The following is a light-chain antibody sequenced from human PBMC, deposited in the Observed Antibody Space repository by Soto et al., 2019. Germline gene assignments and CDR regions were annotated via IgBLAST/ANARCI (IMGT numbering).Light chain of an antibody. CDR3: QQSYSTP. J-gene: IGKJ3*01. CDR2: DAS. Sequence: DIQMTQSPFSLSATVGDRVTITCRASQTIGKYLNWYQQQPGKVPKLLIYDASYLQSGVPSRFSGSESGTDFTLTISSLQPEDFATYYCQQSYSTPFGPGTKVDIK. CDR1: QTIGKY. V-gene: IGKV1-39*01.